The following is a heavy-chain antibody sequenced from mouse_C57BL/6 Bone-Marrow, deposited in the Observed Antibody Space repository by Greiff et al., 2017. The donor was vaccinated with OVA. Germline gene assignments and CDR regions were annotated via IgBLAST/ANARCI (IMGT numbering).Heavy chain of an antibody. CDR1: GYSFTSYY. CDR2: IYPGSGNT. CDR3: ARSHYDGYYFDY. Sequence: QVQLQQPGPELVKPGASVKISCKASGYSFTSYYIHWVKQRPGQGLEWIGWIYPGSGNTKYNEKFKGKATLTADTSSSTAYMQLSSLTSEDSAVYYCARSHYDGYYFDYWGQGTTLTVSS. J-gene: IGHJ2*01. V-gene: IGHV1-66*01. D-gene: IGHD1-2*01.